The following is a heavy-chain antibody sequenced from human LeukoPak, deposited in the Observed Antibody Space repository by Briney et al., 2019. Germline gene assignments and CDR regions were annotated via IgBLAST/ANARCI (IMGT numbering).Heavy chain of an antibody. CDR2: IYHSGST. D-gene: IGHD2-8*01. Sequence: PSETLSLTYTVSGYSISSGYYWGWIRQPPGKGLEWIGSIYHSGSTYYSPSLKSRVTISVDTSKNQFSLKLSSVTAADTAVYYCASGGYCTNGVCYDDYWGQGTLVTVSS. CDR3: ASGGYCTNGVCYDDY. J-gene: IGHJ4*02. V-gene: IGHV4-38-2*02. CDR1: GYSISSGYY.